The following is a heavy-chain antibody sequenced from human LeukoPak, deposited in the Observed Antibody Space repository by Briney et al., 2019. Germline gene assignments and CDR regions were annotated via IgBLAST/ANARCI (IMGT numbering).Heavy chain of an antibody. CDR2: INPAGGGT. CDR3: ARGNYGSSGYYFYYYMDV. D-gene: IGHD3-10*01. V-gene: IGHV1-2*02. Sequence: ASVKVSCKASGYTFTDYYIHWVRQAPGQGLEWMGWINPAGGGTNYAQNFQGRVTRTSDTSISTAYMELSSLRSDDTAVYYCARGNYGSSGYYFYYYMDVWGKGTTVTVSS. CDR1: GYTFTDYY. J-gene: IGHJ6*03.